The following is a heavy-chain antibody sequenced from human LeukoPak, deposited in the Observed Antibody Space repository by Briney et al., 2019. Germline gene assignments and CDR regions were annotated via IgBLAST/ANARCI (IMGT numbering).Heavy chain of an antibody. D-gene: IGHD1-20*01. CDR3: ARDVGYNWNHNWFDP. V-gene: IGHV4-59*01. Sequence: SETLSLTCTVSGVSIRGYYWSWIRQPPGKGLEWIGYIHDSGTTNYNPSLKSRVSISVDASKNQVYLKLSSVTAADTAVYYCARDVGYNWNHNWFDPWGQGTLVTVST. CDR1: GVSIRGYY. CDR2: IHDSGTT. J-gene: IGHJ5*02.